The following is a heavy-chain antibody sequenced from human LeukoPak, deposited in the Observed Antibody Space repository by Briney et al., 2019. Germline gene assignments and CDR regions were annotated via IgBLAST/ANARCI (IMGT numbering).Heavy chain of an antibody. D-gene: IGHD1-26*01. V-gene: IGHV4-59*08. J-gene: IGHJ4*02. CDR2: IYYSGST. CDR1: GGSISPYY. CDR3: ARHGGGGESYPRVFDY. Sequence: SGTLSLTCTVSGGSISPYYWSWIRQPPGKGLEWIGYIYYSGSTNYSPSLKSRVTISVDTSKNQFSLKLSSVTAADTAVYYCARHGGGGESYPRVFDYWGRGTLVTVSS.